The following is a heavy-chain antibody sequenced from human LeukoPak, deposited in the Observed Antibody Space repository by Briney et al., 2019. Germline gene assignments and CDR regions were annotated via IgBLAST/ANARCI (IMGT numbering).Heavy chain of an antibody. CDR1: GDSISHYY. CDR2: IYYSGST. Sequence: SETLSLTCTVSGDSISHYYWSWIRQPPGKGLEWIGYIYYSGSTNYNPSLKSRVTISVDTSKNQSSLKVSSVTAADTAVYYCARNIATRGWYFDLWGRGTLVTVSS. D-gene: IGHD6-6*01. CDR3: ARNIATRGWYFDL. J-gene: IGHJ2*01. V-gene: IGHV4-59*01.